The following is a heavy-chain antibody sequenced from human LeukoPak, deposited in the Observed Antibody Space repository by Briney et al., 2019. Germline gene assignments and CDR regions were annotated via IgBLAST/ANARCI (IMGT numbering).Heavy chain of an antibody. CDR1: GFTFSSYS. D-gene: IGHD3-3*01. J-gene: IGHJ4*02. V-gene: IGHV3-21*01. CDR2: ISSSSSYI. CDR3: ARDSYYDFWSGYYPDDY. Sequence: SGGSLRLSCAASGFTFSSYSMNWVRQAPGKGLEWVSSISSSSSYIYYADSVKGRFTISRDNAKNSLYLQMNSLRAEDTAVYYCARDSYYDFWSGYYPDDYWGQGTLVTVSS.